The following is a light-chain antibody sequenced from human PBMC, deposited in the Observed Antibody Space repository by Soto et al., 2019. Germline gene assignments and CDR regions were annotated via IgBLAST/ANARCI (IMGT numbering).Light chain of an antibody. V-gene: IGLV2-14*01. CDR1: SSDVGGYNY. CDR3: TSFTTISTWV. J-gene: IGLJ3*02. CDR2: EVS. Sequence: QSALTQPGSVSGSPGQSITISCTGTSSDVGGYNYVSWFQQHPGKAPKLKIYEVSNRPSGVSNRFSGSKSGNTASLTISELQAEDEADYYCTSFTTISTWVFGGGTKLTVL.